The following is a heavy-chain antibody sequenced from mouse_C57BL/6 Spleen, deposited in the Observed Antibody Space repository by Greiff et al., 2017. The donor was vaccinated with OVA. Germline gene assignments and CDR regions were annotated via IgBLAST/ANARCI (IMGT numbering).Heavy chain of an antibody. V-gene: IGHV1-64*01. J-gene: IGHJ4*01. CDR3: ARAPTTGVQYYYAMDY. Sequence: QVQLQQPGAELVKPGASVKLSCKASGYTFTSYWMHWVKQRPGQGLEWIGMIHPNSGSTNYNEKFKSKATLTVDKSSSTAYMQLSSLTSEDSAVYYCARAPTTGVQYYYAMDYWGQGTSVTVSS. D-gene: IGHD1-1*01. CDR1: GYTFTSYW. CDR2: IHPNSGST.